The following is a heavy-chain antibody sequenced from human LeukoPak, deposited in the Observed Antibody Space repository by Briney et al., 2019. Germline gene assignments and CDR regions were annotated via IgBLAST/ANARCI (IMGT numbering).Heavy chain of an antibody. CDR3: ARDPRGKHGGASYYYYMDV. CDR1: GYTFTSYG. V-gene: IGHV1-2*02. J-gene: IGHJ6*03. Sequence: GASVKVSCKASGYTFTSYGISWVRQAPGQGLEWMGWINPNSGGTNYAQKFQGRVTMTRDTSISTAYMELSRLRSDDTAVYYCARDPRGKHGGASYYYYMDVWGKGTTVTISS. D-gene: IGHD4-23*01. CDR2: INPNSGGT.